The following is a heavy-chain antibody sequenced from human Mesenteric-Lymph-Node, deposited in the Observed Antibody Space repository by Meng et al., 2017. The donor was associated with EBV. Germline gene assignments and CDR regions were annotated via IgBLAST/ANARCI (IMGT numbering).Heavy chain of an antibody. V-gene: IGHV4-61*01. D-gene: IGHD4-11*01. CDR3: AREGTTVTRWFDP. J-gene: IGHJ5*02. CDR1: GDSVSSGNNY. CDR2: IYFTGST. Sequence: QVQMKESGPRLVKPSETLSPPCHVSGDSVSSGNNYWSWIRQSPGRGLEWIGNIYFTGSTFYNPALKSRVTISGDTSKNQFSLKLTSVTAADTAVYYCAREGTTVTRWFDPWGPGTLVTVSS.